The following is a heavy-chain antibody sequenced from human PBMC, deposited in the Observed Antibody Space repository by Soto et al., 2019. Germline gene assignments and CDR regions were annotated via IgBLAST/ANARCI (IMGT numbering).Heavy chain of an antibody. D-gene: IGHD2-2*01. V-gene: IGHV4-61*01. Sequence: TSETLSLTCTVSGDSVSSGNYYWSWIRQPPGKGLEWIGYIYYNGSTNYNPSLKSRVTISLDTSKNQFSLKLSSVTAADTAVYYCARDLKHSGTIVVYYGMDVWGQGTTVTVSS. CDR2: IYYNGST. J-gene: IGHJ6*02. CDR3: ARDLKHSGTIVVYYGMDV. CDR1: GDSVSSGNYY.